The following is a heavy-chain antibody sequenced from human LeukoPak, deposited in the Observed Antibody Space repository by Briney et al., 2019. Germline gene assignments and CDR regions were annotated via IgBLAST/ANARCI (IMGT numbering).Heavy chain of an antibody. V-gene: IGHV3-30*04. CDR1: GFTFSSYA. J-gene: IGHJ5*02. CDR2: ISYDGSNK. CDR3: AREYNYDILTTNWFDP. D-gene: IGHD3-9*01. Sequence: GGSLRLSCAASGFTFSSYAMHWVRQAPGKGLEWVAVISYDGSNKYYADSVKGRFTISRDNSKNTLYLQMNSLRAEDTAVYYCAREYNYDILTTNWFDPWGQGTLVTVSS.